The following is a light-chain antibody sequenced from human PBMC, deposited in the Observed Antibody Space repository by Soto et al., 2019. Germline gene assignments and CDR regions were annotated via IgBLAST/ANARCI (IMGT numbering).Light chain of an antibody. J-gene: IGLJ1*01. CDR1: SGDVGGYNY. CDR2: AVT. Sequence: QSVLTQPASVSGSPGQSVTISCAGTSGDVGGYNYVSWYQQHPGKAPKLMIHAVTNRPSGVSNRFSGSKSGNTASLTISSLQAEDEADYYCCSYTGASTYVFGTGTSSPS. V-gene: IGLV2-14*01. CDR3: CSYTGASTYV.